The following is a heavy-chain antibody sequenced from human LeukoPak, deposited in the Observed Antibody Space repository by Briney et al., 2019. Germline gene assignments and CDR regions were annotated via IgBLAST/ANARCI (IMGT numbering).Heavy chain of an antibody. V-gene: IGHV1-18*01. CDR2: ISAYNGNT. Sequence: ASVKVSCKASGYTFTSYGISWVRQAPGQGLEWMGWISAYNGNTNYAQKLQGRVTMTTDTSTSTAYMELRSLRSDDTAVYYCASSYNWNDGPDYYYYYMDVWGKGTTVTVSS. D-gene: IGHD1-1*01. CDR3: ASSYNWNDGPDYYYYYMDV. J-gene: IGHJ6*03. CDR1: GYTFTSYG.